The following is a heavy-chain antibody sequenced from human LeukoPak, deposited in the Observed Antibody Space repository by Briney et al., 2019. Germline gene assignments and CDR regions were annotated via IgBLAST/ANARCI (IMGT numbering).Heavy chain of an antibody. V-gene: IGHV6-1*01. D-gene: IGHD6-13*01. CDR3: ARVAYSSSWYGGWFDP. J-gene: IGHJ5*02. CDR1: GDSLSSNRAA. Sequence: SQTLSLTCALSGDSLSSNRAAWHWLRQSPSRGLEWLGRTYYRSKWYNDYAVSVKSRIPTSPDTSKNQFSLQLNSVTPEDTAVYYCARVAYSSSWYGGWFDPWGQGTLVTVSS. CDR2: TYYRSKWYN.